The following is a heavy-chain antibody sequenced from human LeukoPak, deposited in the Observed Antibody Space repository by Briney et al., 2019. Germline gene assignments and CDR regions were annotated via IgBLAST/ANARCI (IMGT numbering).Heavy chain of an antibody. Sequence: GGSLRLSCAASGFTFSSYAMPWVRQAPGKGLEWVAVISYDGSNKYYADSVKGRFTISRDNSKNTLYLQMNSLRAEDTAVYYCARDRAGDSSDALPYWFDPWGQGTLVTVSS. CDR1: GFTFSSYA. J-gene: IGHJ5*02. CDR2: ISYDGSNK. V-gene: IGHV3-30-3*01. CDR3: ARDRAGDSSDALPYWFDP. D-gene: IGHD6-19*01.